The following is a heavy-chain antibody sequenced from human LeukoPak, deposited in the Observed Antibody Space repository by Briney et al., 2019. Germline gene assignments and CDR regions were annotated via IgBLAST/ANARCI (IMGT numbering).Heavy chain of an antibody. CDR2: INPNSGGT. D-gene: IGHD1-26*01. CDR3: ARVSLTLSGSYFPHFDY. Sequence: ASVKVSCKASGYTFTGYYMHWVRQAPAQGLELMGWINPNSGGTNYAQKFQGRVTMTRDTSISTAYMELSRLRSDDTAVYYCARVSLTLSGSYFPHFDYWGQGTLVTVSS. J-gene: IGHJ4*02. V-gene: IGHV1-2*02. CDR1: GYTFTGYY.